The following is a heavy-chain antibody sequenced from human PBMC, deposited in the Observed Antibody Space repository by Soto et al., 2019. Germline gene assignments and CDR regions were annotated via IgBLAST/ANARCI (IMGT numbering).Heavy chain of an antibody. CDR2: IYYSGST. D-gene: IGHD6-19*01. J-gene: IGHJ4*02. Sequence: SETLSLTCTVSGGSISSSSYYWGWIRQPPGKGLEWIGSIYYSGSTYYNPSLKSRVTISVDTSKNKFSLKLSSVTAADTAVYYCARHVSRVAGVDYWGQGTLVTVSS. CDR3: ARHVSRVAGVDY. CDR1: GGSISSSSYY. V-gene: IGHV4-39*01.